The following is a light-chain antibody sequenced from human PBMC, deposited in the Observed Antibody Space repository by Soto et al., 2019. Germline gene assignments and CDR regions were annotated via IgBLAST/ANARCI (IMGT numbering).Light chain of an antibody. J-gene: IGKJ1*01. Sequence: EIVMTQSPATLSVSPGERATLSCRASQSVSSNLAWYQQKPGQAPRLLIYGASTRATGIPARFSGSGSGTEFILTISSLQSEDFAVYYCQQRSNWPGTFGQGTKVDIK. V-gene: IGKV3-15*01. CDR2: GAS. CDR1: QSVSSN. CDR3: QQRSNWPGT.